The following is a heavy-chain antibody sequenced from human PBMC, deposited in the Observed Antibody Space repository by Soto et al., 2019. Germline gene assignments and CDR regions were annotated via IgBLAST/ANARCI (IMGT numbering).Heavy chain of an antibody. Sequence: PGGSLRLFCAASGFTFSSYAMSWVRQAPGKGLEWVSAISGSGGSTYYADSVKGRFTISRDNSKNTLYLQMNSLRAEDTAVYYCAKTPSPYYYDSSGANWFDPWAQGTLVTVSS. V-gene: IGHV3-23*01. J-gene: IGHJ5*02. D-gene: IGHD3-22*01. CDR3: AKTPSPYYYDSSGANWFDP. CDR1: GFTFSSYA. CDR2: ISGSGGST.